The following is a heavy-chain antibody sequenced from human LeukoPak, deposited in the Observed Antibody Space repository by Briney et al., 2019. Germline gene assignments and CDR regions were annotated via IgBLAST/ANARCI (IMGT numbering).Heavy chain of an antibody. CDR3: ARSPKWVVGATNKDY. D-gene: IGHD1-26*01. Sequence: ASVKVSCKASGYTFTGYYMHWVRQAPGQGLEWMGWINPNSGGTNYAQKFQGRVTMTRDTSISTAYMELGSLRSDDTAVYYCARSPKWVVGATNKDYWGQGTLVTVSS. CDR1: GYTFTGYY. J-gene: IGHJ4*02. CDR2: INPNSGGT. V-gene: IGHV1-2*02.